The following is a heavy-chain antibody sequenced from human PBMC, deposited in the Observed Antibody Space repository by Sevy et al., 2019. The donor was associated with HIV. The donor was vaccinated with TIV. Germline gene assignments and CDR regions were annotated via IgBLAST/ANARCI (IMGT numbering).Heavy chain of an antibody. V-gene: IGHV3-30*09. CDR1: GFTFRNYA. D-gene: IGHD3-10*01. Sequence: GSLRLSCTASGFTFRNYAMNWVRQAPGKGLEREALISYDGSNKYYADSVRGRFAIPRDNSKNTLYLQMNSLRPEDTAIYYCAREGQLWFVYYFDNWGQGTLVTVSS. CDR3: AREGQLWFVYYFDN. J-gene: IGHJ4*02. CDR2: ISYDGSNK.